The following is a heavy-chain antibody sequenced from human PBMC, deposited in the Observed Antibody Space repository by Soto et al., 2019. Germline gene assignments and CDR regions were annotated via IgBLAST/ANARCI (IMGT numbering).Heavy chain of an antibody. Sequence: QLQLQESGPGRVKPSQTLSLTCAVSGVSSGEYSWSWIRQPPGRGLEYIGYIYHTGTTSYTPSLKSRVNLSVERSKKPVSLTLRSVTAAATAVYYCARARYGTSLRFDYWGQGTLVTVSS. V-gene: IGHV4-30-2*01. J-gene: IGHJ4*02. D-gene: IGHD6-13*01. CDR1: GVSSGEYS. CDR2: IYHTGTT. CDR3: ARARYGTSLRFDY.